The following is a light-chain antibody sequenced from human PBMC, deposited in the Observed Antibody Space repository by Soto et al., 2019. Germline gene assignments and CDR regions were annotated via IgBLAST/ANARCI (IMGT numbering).Light chain of an antibody. CDR1: SSNIGAGSD. V-gene: IGLV1-40*01. J-gene: IGLJ1*01. CDR2: GNT. Sequence: QSALTQPPSISGAPGQRVTISCTGSSSNIGAGSDVHWYHQLPGTAPKLLIYGNTNRPSGVPDRFSGSKSGTPASLAIAGLQTEDEGDYYCQTYDSSLSGLYVFGTGTKVTAL. CDR3: QTYDSSLSGLYV.